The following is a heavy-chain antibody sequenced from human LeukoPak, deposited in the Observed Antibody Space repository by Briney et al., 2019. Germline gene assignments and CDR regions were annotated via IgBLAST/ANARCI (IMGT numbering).Heavy chain of an antibody. D-gene: IGHD6-19*01. CDR2: INPNSGGT. CDR1: GYTFTGYY. V-gene: IGHV1-2*06. J-gene: IGHJ5*02. Sequence: GASVEVSCKASGYTFTGYYMHWVRQAPGQGLEWMGRINPNSGGTNYAQKFQGRVTMTRDTSISTAYMELSRLRSDDTAVYYCATLDGSGIAVAGYNWFDPWGQGTLVTVSS. CDR3: ATLDGSGIAVAGYNWFDP.